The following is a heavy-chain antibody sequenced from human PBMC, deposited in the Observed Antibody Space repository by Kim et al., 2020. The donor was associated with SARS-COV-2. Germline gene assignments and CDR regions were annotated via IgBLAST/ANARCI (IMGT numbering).Heavy chain of an antibody. CDR3: ARGLSGGFDP. J-gene: IGHJ5*02. CDR2: INTDKGHT. CDR1: GYTFTRHS. Sequence: ASVKVSCKASGYTFTRHSMHWVRQAPGQRLEWMGWINTDKGHTKCSGKFQGRVTLTSDTSASTAYMEVSSLTSEDTAIYYCARGLSGGFDPWGQGTLVTVSS. V-gene: IGHV1-3*04. D-gene: IGHD1-26*01.